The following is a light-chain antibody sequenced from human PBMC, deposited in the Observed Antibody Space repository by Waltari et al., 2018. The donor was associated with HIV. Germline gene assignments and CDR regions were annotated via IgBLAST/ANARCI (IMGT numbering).Light chain of an antibody. CDR1: QIISSW. CDR3: QQYNSYPFT. Sequence: DIHMTPSPSTLPASVGDRVTITCRSSQIISSWLAWYQQKPGKAPKRLIYKASSLESGVPSRFSGSESGTEFTLTVRSLQPDDFSTYYCQQYNSYPFTFGPGTKVDIK. J-gene: IGKJ3*01. V-gene: IGKV1-5*03. CDR2: KAS.